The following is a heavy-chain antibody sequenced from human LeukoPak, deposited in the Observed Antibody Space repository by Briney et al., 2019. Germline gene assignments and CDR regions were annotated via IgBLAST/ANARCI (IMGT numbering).Heavy chain of an antibody. CDR1: GFTFSNYW. Sequence: GGSLRLSCAASGFTFSNYWMHWARQAPGKGLVWVSRISSDGSDTTYGDSVKGRFTISRDNSKNTLYLQMNSLRAEDTAVYYCARGLWASPADWGQGTLVTVSS. CDR3: ARGLWASPAD. D-gene: IGHD3-16*01. V-gene: IGHV3-74*01. J-gene: IGHJ4*02. CDR2: ISSDGSDT.